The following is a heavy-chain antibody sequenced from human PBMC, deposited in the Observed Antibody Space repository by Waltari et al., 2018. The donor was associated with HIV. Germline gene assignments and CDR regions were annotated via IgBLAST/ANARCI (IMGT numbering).Heavy chain of an antibody. D-gene: IGHD6-6*01. CDR1: GFTFDDYA. V-gene: IGHV3-9*01. CDR2: SSWNSGRI. CDR3: AKDIGYSSSSSLDY. Sequence: EVQLVESGGGLVQPGRSLRLSCAASGFTFDDYAMHWVRLGPGKGLEWVSGSSWNSGRIGDADSVKGRVTISRDNDKNSLYLQMNSLRAEDTALYDCAKDIGYSSSSSLDYWGQGTLVTVSS. J-gene: IGHJ4*02.